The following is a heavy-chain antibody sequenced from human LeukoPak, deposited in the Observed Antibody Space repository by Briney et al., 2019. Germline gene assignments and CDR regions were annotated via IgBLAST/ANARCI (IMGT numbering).Heavy chain of an antibody. V-gene: IGHV3-9*01. Sequence: GGSLRLSCAASGFTFDDYAMPWVRQAPGKGLEWVSGISWNSGSIGYADSVKGRFTISRDNAKNSLYLQMNSLRAEDTALCYCAKETIAAAGIDYWGQGTLVTVSS. J-gene: IGHJ4*02. CDR3: AKETIAAAGIDY. D-gene: IGHD6-13*01. CDR1: GFTFDDYA. CDR2: ISWNSGSI.